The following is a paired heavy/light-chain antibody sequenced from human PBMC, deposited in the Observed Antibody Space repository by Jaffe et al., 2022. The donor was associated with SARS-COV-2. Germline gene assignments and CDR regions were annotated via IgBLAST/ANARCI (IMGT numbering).Heavy chain of an antibody. CDR3: ARGSPKPDN. Sequence: QVQLQESGPGLVKPSETLSLSCTVSGASISSYYWSWIRQPPGKGLEWIGFISYSGSTNYNPSLKSRVTMSVDTSKNQFSLKLTSVTAADTAVYYCARGSPKPDNWGQGTLVTVSS. V-gene: IGHV4-59*01. CDR2: ISYSGST. J-gene: IGHJ4*02. CDR1: GASISSYY.
Light chain of an antibody. CDR3: QQYNNWPPT. CDR1: QSVSSN. CDR2: GAS. Sequence: EVVMTQSPATLSVSPGERATLSCRASQSVSSNLAWYQQKPGQAPRLLMFGASTRATGIPARFSGSGSGTEFTLTISSLQSEDFAFYSCQQYNNWPPTFGQGTKVEIK. J-gene: IGKJ1*01. V-gene: IGKV3-15*01.